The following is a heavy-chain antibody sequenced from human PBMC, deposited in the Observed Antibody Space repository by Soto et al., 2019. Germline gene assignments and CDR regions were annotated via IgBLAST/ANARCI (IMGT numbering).Heavy chain of an antibody. D-gene: IGHD6-19*01. CDR2: IYYSGST. CDR3: ARLGKGRSGWYAVDY. V-gene: IGHV4-39*01. CDR1: DGCITSSSYY. Sequence: SETRSVTCTVGDGCITSSSYYCGWIRQPPGKGLEWIGSIYYSGSTYYNPSLKSRVTISVDTSKNQFSLKLSSVTAADTALYYCARLGKGRSGWYAVDYWGQGTLVPVSS. J-gene: IGHJ4*02.